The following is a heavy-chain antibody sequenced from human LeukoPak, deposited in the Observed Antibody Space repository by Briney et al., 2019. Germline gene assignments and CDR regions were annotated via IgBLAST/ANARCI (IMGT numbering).Heavy chain of an antibody. D-gene: IGHD5-24*01. Sequence: SETLSLTCTVSGGSITDYYWGWIRQPPGKGLEWIGYIYYSGSTNYNPSLKSRITISVDTSKNQFSLKLSSVTAADTAVYYCARELEIGHTEDGEVWFDPWGQGTLVTVSS. J-gene: IGHJ5*02. CDR1: GGSITDYY. V-gene: IGHV4-59*12. CDR3: ARELEIGHTEDGEVWFDP. CDR2: IYYSGST.